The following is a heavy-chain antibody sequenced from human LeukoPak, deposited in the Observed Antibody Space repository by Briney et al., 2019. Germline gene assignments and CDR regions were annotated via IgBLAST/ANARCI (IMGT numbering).Heavy chain of an antibody. CDR3: ARGYCSGGSCYKLNACDI. CDR2: IKQDGSER. CDR1: EFTFSNYW. Sequence: GGSLRLSCIAPEFTFSNYWMTWVRQAPGKGLEWVANIKQDGSERKYVDSVKGRFIISRDNAKNTLYLQMNSLRAEDTAVYYCARGYCSGGSCYKLNACDIWGQGTMVTVSS. V-gene: IGHV3-7*02. D-gene: IGHD2-15*01. J-gene: IGHJ3*02.